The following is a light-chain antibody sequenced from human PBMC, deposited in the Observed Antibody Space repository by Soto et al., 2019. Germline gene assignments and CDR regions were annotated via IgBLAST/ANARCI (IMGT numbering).Light chain of an antibody. CDR3: QQYETYSYT. CDR1: QSISTW. V-gene: IGKV1-5*03. Sequence: DIQMTQSPSTLSESVGDRVTITCRASQSISTWLAWYQQKPGKAPKLLIYKASTLESGVPSRFSGSRSGTEFTLTISSLQPDDFATYYCQQYETYSYTFGQGTKLEIK. CDR2: KAS. J-gene: IGKJ2*01.